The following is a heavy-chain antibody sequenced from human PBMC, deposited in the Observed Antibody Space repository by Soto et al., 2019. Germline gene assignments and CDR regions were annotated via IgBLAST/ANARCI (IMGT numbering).Heavy chain of an antibody. J-gene: IGHJ6*02. D-gene: IGHD3-16*01. CDR2: IIPILGET. Sequence: QVQLVQSGAEVKKPGSSVRVSCKASGTIFSSYTISWVRQAPGQGIEWMGRIIPILGETNSAQKFQGRVTLTADKSTNTAYMELNSVRLEDTALYYCARGLGGRMDDWGQGTTVTVSS. CDR3: ARGLGGRMDD. V-gene: IGHV1-69*08. CDR1: GTIFSSYT.